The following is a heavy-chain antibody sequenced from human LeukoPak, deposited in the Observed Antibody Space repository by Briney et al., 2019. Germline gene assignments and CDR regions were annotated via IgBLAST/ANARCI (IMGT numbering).Heavy chain of an antibody. V-gene: IGHV5-51*01. CDR2: IYPGDSET. CDR3: ATTSRYSDH. J-gene: IGHJ4*02. Sequence: GASLQISCKGSGYSFTSYWIGWVRQLPGKGLEWMGIIYPGDSETRYSPSFQGQVTISADRSINTAYLQWSNLKASDTAMYYCATTSRYSDHWGQGTLVTVSS. D-gene: IGHD6-6*01. CDR1: GYSFTSYW.